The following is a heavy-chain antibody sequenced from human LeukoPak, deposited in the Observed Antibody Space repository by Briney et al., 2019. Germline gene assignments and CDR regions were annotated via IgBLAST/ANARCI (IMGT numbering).Heavy chain of an antibody. D-gene: IGHD2-21*02. V-gene: IGHV1-69*06. Sequence: GASVKVSCKASGYTFTGYYMHWVRQAPGQGLEWMGGIIPIFGTANYAQKFQGRVTITADKSTSTAYMELSSLRSEDTAVYYCATVTASPYCGGDCYSYYYYYMDVWGKGTTVTVSS. J-gene: IGHJ6*03. CDR3: ATVTASPYCGGDCYSYYYYYMDV. CDR2: IIPIFGTA. CDR1: GYTFTGYY.